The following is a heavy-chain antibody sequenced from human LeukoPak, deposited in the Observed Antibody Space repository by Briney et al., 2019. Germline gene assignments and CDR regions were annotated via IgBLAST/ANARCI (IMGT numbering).Heavy chain of an antibody. J-gene: IGHJ4*02. CDR2: IRYDGTNK. CDR1: GFTFSSYG. CDR3: AKVAKLGSYYYFDY. Sequence: GGSLRLSCAASGFTFSSYGMHWVRQAPGKGLEWVTFIRYDGTNKYYADSVKGRFTISRDNSKNTLYLQMNSLRAEDTAVYYCAKVAKLGSYYYFDYWGQGTLVTVSS. D-gene: IGHD1-26*01. V-gene: IGHV3-30*02.